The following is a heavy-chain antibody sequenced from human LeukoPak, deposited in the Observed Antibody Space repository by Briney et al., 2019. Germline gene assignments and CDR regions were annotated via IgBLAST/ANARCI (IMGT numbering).Heavy chain of an antibody. CDR2: IYTSGST. J-gene: IGHJ6*03. CDR1: GGSISSYY. V-gene: IGHV4-4*07. CDR3: AREASPYYYGSGSVYYYYYMDV. Sequence: TTSETLSLTCTVSGGSISSYYWSWIRQPAGKGLEWIGRIYTSGSTNYNPSLKSRVTMSVDTSKNQFSLKLSSVTAADTAVYYCAREASPYYYGSGSVYYYYYMDVWGKGTTVTISS. D-gene: IGHD3-10*01.